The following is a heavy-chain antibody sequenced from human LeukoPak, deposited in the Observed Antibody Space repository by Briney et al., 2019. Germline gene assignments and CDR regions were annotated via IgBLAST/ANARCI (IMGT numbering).Heavy chain of an antibody. V-gene: IGHV3-23*01. Sequence: GGSLRLSRATSGFTFSGYAMSWVRQAPGKGLEWVSVISGSGGSTYYADSVKGRFTISRDNSKNTLYLQMNSLRAEDTAVYYCAKDYRVIVVLDAFDIWGQGTMVTVSS. CDR3: AKDYRVIVVLDAFDI. CDR1: GFTFSGYA. D-gene: IGHD3-22*01. J-gene: IGHJ3*02. CDR2: ISGSGGST.